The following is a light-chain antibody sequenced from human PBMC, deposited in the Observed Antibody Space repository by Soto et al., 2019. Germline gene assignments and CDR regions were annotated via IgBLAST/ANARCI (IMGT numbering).Light chain of an antibody. CDR2: GDY. V-gene: IGLV1-40*01. CDR1: SSNIGADYD. Sequence: QSVLTQPPSVSGAPGQRVTISCTGSSSNIGADYDVHWYQHLPGTAPKLLIFGDYNRPSGVPDRISGSRSGTSASLAITGLQAEDEADYYCQSYDRSLSGFVFGTRTKLTVL. J-gene: IGLJ1*01. CDR3: QSYDRSLSGFV.